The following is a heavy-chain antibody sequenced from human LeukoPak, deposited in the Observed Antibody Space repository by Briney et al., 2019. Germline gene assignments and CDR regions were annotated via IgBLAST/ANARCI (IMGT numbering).Heavy chain of an antibody. V-gene: IGHV3-23*01. CDR3: AKDVRYYYGSGSPRPFDI. CDR1: GFTFSSYA. CDR2: ISGSGGST. J-gene: IGHJ3*02. D-gene: IGHD3-10*01. Sequence: GGSLRLSCAAPGFTFSSYAMSWVRQAPGKGLEWVSAISGSGGSTYYADSVKGRFTISRDNSKNTLYLQMNSLRAEDTAVYYCAKDVRYYYGSGSPRPFDIWGQGTMVTVSS.